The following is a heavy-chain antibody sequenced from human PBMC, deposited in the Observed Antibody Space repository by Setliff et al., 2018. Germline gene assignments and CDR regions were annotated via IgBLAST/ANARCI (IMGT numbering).Heavy chain of an antibody. CDR3: ARDPHYDPTYSLPGHAFDF. D-gene: IGHD3-22*01. CDR2: LYDGGSA. J-gene: IGHJ3*01. V-gene: IGHV4-38-2*02. CDR1: GYSISNGFY. Sequence: SQTLSLTCAVSGYSISNGFYWGWIRQSPEKGLEWIGSLYDGGSAYYSPSLKSRASISLDASKNQFALKLTPATAADTAVYYCARDPHYDPTYSLPGHAFDFWGQGIMVTVSS.